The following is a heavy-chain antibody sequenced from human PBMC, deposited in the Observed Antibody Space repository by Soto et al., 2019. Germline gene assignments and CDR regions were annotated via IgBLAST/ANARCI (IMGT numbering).Heavy chain of an antibody. D-gene: IGHD2-21*02. CDR1: GFTFSDYA. CDR3: ARRLTPSVTAMGY. CDR2: ISGDGIKK. J-gene: IGHJ4*02. Sequence: QVQLVESGGGVVQPGRSLRLSCSASGFTFSDYAINWVRQAPGKGLEWVASISGDGIKKYIADSVKGRFIISRDNSKKTVLLQMSSLGPADTAVYYCARRLTPSVTAMGYWGQGTLVTVSS. V-gene: IGHV3-30-3*01.